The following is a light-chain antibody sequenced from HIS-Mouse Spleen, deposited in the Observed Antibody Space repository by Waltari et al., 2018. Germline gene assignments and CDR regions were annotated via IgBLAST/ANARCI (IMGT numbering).Light chain of an antibody. J-gene: IGLJ1*01. CDR3: AAWDDSLSGYV. Sequence: QSVLTQPPSASGTPGQRVPISCSGSSSNIGSNYVSWYQPLPGTAPKLLIYRNNQRPSGVPDRFSGSKSGTSASLAISGLRSEDEADYYCAAWDDSLSGYVFGTGTKVTVL. CDR2: RNN. V-gene: IGLV1-47*01. CDR1: SSNIGSNY.